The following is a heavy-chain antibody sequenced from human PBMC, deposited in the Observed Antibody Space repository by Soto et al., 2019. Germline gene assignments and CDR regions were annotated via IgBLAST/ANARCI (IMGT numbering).Heavy chain of an antibody. Sequence: ASVKVSCKASGYTFTSYGISWVRQAPGQGLEWMGWISAYNGNTNYAQKLQGRVTMTTDTSTSTAYMELRSLRSDDTAVYYCARDRPIVVVPAALSRAFDPWGQGTLVTV. D-gene: IGHD2-2*01. CDR1: GYTFTSYG. CDR2: ISAYNGNT. CDR3: ARDRPIVVVPAALSRAFDP. V-gene: IGHV1-18*01. J-gene: IGHJ5*02.